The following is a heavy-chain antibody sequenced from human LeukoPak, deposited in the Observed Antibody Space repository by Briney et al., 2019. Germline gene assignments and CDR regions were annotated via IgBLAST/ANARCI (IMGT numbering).Heavy chain of an antibody. Sequence: ASVKVSCKASGYTLTADYMHWGPQAPGQGVEWRGWINPNSGGTNYAQKFQGRVTMTRDTSISTAYIELSRLRSDDTAVYYCARGTGDYVGAFYIWGQGTMVTVSS. D-gene: IGHD4-17*01. J-gene: IGHJ3*02. V-gene: IGHV1-2*02. CDR3: ARGTGDYVGAFYI. CDR1: GYTLTADY. CDR2: INPNSGGT.